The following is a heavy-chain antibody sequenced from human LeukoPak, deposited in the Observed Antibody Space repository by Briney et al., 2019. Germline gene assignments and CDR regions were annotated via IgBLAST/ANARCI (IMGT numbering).Heavy chain of an antibody. CDR3: ASAYYGDYGGY. CDR1: GFTFSSYE. Sequence: GGSLRLSCAAPGFTFSSYEMNWVRQAPGKGLEWVSYISSSGSTIYYADSVKGRFTISRDNAKNSLYLQMNSLRAEDTAVYYCASAYYGDYGGYWGQGTLVTVSA. V-gene: IGHV3-48*03. D-gene: IGHD4-17*01. CDR2: ISSSGSTI. J-gene: IGHJ4*02.